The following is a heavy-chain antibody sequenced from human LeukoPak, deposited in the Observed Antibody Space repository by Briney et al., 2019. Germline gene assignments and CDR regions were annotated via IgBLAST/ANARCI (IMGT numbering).Heavy chain of an antibody. D-gene: IGHD3-3*01. Sequence: ASVTVSCKASGYTFTNCGISWVRQAPGQALEWMGWISIYNGNTDYAQKLRGRVTMTTDTSTSTAYMELRSLRSDDTAVYYCARITYDFWSGYYMPDDPWGQGTLVTVSS. J-gene: IGHJ5*02. CDR2: ISIYNGNT. CDR1: GYTFTNCG. CDR3: ARITYDFWSGYYMPDDP. V-gene: IGHV1-18*01.